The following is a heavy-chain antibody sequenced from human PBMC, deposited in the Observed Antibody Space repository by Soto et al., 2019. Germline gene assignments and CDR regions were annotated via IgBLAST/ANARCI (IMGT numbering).Heavy chain of an antibody. Sequence: GGSLRLSCAASGFTVSSNYMSWVRQAPGKGLEWVSVIYSGGSTYYADSVKGRFTISRDNSKNTLYLQMNSLRAEDTAVYYCARESGDPRTSDYYGMDVWGQGTTVTVSS. CDR3: ARESGDPRTSDYYGMDV. CDR2: IYSGGST. J-gene: IGHJ6*02. CDR1: GFTVSSNY. V-gene: IGHV3-53*01. D-gene: IGHD7-27*01.